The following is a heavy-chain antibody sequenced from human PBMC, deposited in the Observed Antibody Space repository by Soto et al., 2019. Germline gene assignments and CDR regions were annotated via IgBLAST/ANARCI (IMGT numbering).Heavy chain of an antibody. Sequence: GGSLRLSCGACGFIFSKYSMNWVRQAPGKGLEWLSYISSNSVTIYYADSVRGRFTIFRDNAKNSLYLQMNSLRDEDTAVYYCAREDILGTRSFDYWGQGALVTVSS. J-gene: IGHJ4*02. CDR3: AREDILGTRSFDY. D-gene: IGHD1-26*01. CDR2: ISSNSVTI. CDR1: GFIFSKYS. V-gene: IGHV3-48*02.